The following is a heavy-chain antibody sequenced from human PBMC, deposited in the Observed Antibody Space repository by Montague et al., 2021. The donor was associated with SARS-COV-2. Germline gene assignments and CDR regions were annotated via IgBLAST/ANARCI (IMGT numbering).Heavy chain of an antibody. CDR2: IYYTGST. Sequence: SETLSLTCIVSGGSISSSSYHWGWIRQPPGKGLEWIGTIYYTGSTYYNPSLKSRVTISVDTSKNQFSLKLSSVTAADTAVYYCARLRYYGGSSGFQGSVDYWGQGALVTVSS. J-gene: IGHJ4*02. D-gene: IGHD4-23*01. CDR1: GGSISSSSYH. CDR3: ARLRYYGGSSGFQGSVDY. V-gene: IGHV4-39*01.